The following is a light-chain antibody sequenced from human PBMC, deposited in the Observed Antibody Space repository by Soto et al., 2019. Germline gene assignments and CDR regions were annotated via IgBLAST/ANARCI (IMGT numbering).Light chain of an antibody. V-gene: IGKV1-39*01. CDR2: GIS. CDR3: QQSFNTPYT. CDR1: QTISNY. Sequence: DIQMTQSPSSLSASVGDRVTITCRASQTISNYLNWYHQKPGKPPKLLIYGISTLQSGVPSRFSGSGSGTDFTLTISSLQPVDFATYYCQQSFNTPYTFGQGTELEVK. J-gene: IGKJ2*01.